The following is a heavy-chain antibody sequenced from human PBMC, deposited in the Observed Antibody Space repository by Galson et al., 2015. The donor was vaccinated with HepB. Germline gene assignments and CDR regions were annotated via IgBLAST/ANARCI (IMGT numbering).Heavy chain of an antibody. D-gene: IGHD4-17*01. CDR1: GGSFSGYY. CDR3: AYGSDV. V-gene: IGHV4-34*01. Sequence: ETLSLTCAVYGGSFSGYYWTWIRQPPGKELEWIREIHHSGSTNYNPSLKSRVTIAVDTSKDQFSLNLSSVTAADTAVYYCAYGSDVWGQGTTVIVSS. J-gene: IGHJ6*02. CDR2: IHHSGST.